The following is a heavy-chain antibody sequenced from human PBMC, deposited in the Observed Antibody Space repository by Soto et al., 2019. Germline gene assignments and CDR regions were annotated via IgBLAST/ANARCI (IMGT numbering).Heavy chain of an antibody. D-gene: IGHD5-18*01. J-gene: IGHJ4*02. CDR1: GFSVSTSGVG. CDR3: AHSTDTAMALDY. Sequence: SGPTLVNPTQTLTLTCTFSGFSVSTSGVGVGWIRQPPGKALEWLALIYWDDDKRYSPSLKSRLTITKDTSKNQVVLTMSHMDPVDTATYYCAHSTDTAMALDYWGQGTLVTVSS. CDR2: IYWDDDK. V-gene: IGHV2-5*02.